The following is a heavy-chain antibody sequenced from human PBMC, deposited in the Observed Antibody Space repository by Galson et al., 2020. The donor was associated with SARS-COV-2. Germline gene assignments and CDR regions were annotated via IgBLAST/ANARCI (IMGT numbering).Heavy chain of an antibody. CDR1: GFNFRTYA. CDR2: ITGSGDST. J-gene: IGHJ6*03. V-gene: IGHV3-23*01. Sequence: ESLKISCAASGFNFRTYAMTWLRQAPGKGLESVSAITGSGDSTFYADSVKGRFTISRDNSKNTLYLQMHSLRPDDTAVYYCAKDGHSSSAYYYHMDVWGKGTTVTVSS. CDR3: AKDGHSSSAYYYHMDV. D-gene: IGHD6-6*01.